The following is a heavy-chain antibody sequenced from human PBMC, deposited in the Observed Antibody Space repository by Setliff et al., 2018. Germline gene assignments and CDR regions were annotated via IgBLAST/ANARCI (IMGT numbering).Heavy chain of an antibody. Sequence: PSETLSLTCTVSGGSMIGYYWTWIRQPPGKGLEWIGYIYYSGSTKYNLSLKSRVTISVDTSKNQFSLIMTSVTAADTAVYYCVRDRDIFNFWGQGTLVTVSS. D-gene: IGHD3-9*01. CDR3: VRDRDIFNF. CDR2: IYYSGST. J-gene: IGHJ4*02. CDR1: GGSMIGYY. V-gene: IGHV4-59*01.